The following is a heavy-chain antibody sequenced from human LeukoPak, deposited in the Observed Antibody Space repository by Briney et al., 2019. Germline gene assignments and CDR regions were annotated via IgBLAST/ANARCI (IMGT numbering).Heavy chain of an antibody. CDR2: ISSSGTTI. D-gene: IGHD5-18*01. CDR3: ATTRGYGNFDY. V-gene: IGHV3-11*01. J-gene: IGHJ4*02. Sequence: GGSLRLSCAASGFTFRDYYMSWIRQAPGKGLAWVSYISSSGTTIYYADSVKGRFTISRDNANNSLYLQMNSLRAEDTAVYYCATTRGYGNFDYWGQETLVTVSS. CDR1: GFTFRDYY.